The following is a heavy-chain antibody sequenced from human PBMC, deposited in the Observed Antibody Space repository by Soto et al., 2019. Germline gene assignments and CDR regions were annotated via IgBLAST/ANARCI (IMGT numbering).Heavy chain of an antibody. V-gene: IGHV3-9*01. D-gene: IGHD2-8*02. J-gene: IGHJ6*02. CDR3: AKSTGGTANGMGV. CDR2: ISWNSVTI. CDR1: GFSFDDYA. Sequence: GGSLRLFCAASGFSFDDYAMHWVRQAPGKGLEWVSGISWNSVTIGYADSVKGRFTISRYNAKNSLYLQMNSLRAEDTALYYCAKSTGGTANGMGVWGQGTTVTSP.